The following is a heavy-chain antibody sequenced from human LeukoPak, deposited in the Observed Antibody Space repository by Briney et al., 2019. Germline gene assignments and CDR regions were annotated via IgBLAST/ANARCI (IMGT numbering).Heavy chain of an antibody. D-gene: IGHD6-13*01. CDR2: ISHNGDRI. V-gene: IGHV3-23*01. CDR3: TKDSVAAAGTAWFDP. J-gene: IGHJ5*02. Sequence: PGGSLRLSCAASGYTFSNYAMTWVRQAPGKRLEWVSGISHNGDRIYYADSVKGRFTISRDNPKNTLYLQMNSLRPEDTALYYCTKDSVAAAGTAWFDPWGQGTLVTVSS. CDR1: GYTFSNYA.